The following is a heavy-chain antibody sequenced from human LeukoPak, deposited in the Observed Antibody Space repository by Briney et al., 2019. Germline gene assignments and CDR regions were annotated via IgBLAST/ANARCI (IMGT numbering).Heavy chain of an antibody. CDR1: GGSFSGYY. D-gene: IGHD4-11*01. J-gene: IGHJ4*02. Sequence: SETPSLTCAVYGGSFSGYYWSWIRQPPGKGLEWIGEINHSGSTNYNPSLKSRVTISVDTSKNQFSLKLSSVTAADTAVYYCARRRYSNYGNDYWGQGTLVTVSS. CDR2: INHSGST. CDR3: ARRRYSNYGNDY. V-gene: IGHV4-34*01.